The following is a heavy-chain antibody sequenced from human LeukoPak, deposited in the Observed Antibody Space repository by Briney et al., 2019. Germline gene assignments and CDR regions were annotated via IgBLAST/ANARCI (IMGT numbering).Heavy chain of an antibody. Sequence: GESLKISCKGSGYSFTSYWIGWVRQMPGKGLEWMGIIYPGDSDTRYSPSFQGQVTISADKSISTAYLQWSGLKASDTAMYYCARRIFGVITPFDYWGQGTLVTVSS. CDR2: IYPGDSDT. V-gene: IGHV5-51*01. D-gene: IGHD3-3*01. CDR1: GYSFTSYW. J-gene: IGHJ4*02. CDR3: ARRIFGVITPFDY.